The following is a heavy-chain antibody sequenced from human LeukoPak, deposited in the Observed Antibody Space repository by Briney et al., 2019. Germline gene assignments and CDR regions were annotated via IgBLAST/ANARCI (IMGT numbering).Heavy chain of an antibody. CDR3: ARELERRRGTYYYYYGMDV. D-gene: IGHD1-1*01. CDR2: FDPEDGET. V-gene: IGHV1-24*01. Sequence: ASVNVSCKVSGYTLTELSMHWVRQAPGKGREGMGGFDPEDGETIYAQKFQGRVTMTEDTSTDTAYMELSSLRSEDTAVYYCARELERRRGTYYYYYGMDVWGKGTTVTVSS. CDR1: GYTLTELS. J-gene: IGHJ6*04.